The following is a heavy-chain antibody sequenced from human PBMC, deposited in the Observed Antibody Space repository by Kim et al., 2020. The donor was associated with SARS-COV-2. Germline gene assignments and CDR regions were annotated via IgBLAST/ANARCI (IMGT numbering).Heavy chain of an antibody. J-gene: IGHJ4*02. D-gene: IGHD1-1*01. V-gene: IGHV5-51*01. Sequence: GESLKISCTVSRDSFNIHWIAWVRQMPGKGLEWMGIIYPRDSNTTYSPSFQDLVTISADKSINTAYLQWTSLKASDTATYYCASQYRSTAQFDYWGQGTPVTVYS. CDR3: ASQYRSTAQFDY. CDR2: IYPRDSNT. CDR1: RDSFNIHW.